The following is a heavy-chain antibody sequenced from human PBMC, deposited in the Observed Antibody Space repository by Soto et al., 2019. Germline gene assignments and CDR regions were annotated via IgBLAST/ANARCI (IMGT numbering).Heavy chain of an antibody. D-gene: IGHD2-2*02. V-gene: IGHV3-21*01. CDR2: ISSRSDI. J-gene: IGHJ6*02. CDR3: AREYTAWPLAYGLDV. Sequence: PGGSLRLSCVGSGFTFSTYSINWVRQAPGKGLEWVSFISSRSDIYYADSVKGRFTISRDNAKNSVSLQMNSLRAEDTAVYYCAREYTAWPLAYGLDVWGQGTTVTVSS. CDR1: GFTFSTYS.